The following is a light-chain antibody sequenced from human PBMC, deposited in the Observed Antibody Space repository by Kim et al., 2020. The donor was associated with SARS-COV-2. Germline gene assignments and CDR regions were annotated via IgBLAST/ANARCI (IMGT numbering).Light chain of an antibody. CDR2: RDN. J-gene: IGLJ1*01. CDR1: KLGDKY. V-gene: IGLV3-1*01. Sequence: VSPGQTASITGAGDKLGDKYAPWYQQKPGQSPVVVIFRDNGRPSGIPERFSGSNSGNTATLTISGTQAMDEADYYCQAWDSSIYVFGTGTKVTVL. CDR3: QAWDSSIYV.